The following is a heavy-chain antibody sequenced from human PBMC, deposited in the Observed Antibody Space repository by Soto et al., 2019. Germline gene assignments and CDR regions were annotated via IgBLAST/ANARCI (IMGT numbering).Heavy chain of an antibody. J-gene: IGHJ6*02. D-gene: IGHD1-26*01. CDR1: VSIFSSNSAA. CDR3: AKEGGNHYYYYAMDV. V-gene: IGHV6-1*01. CDR2: TFYRSKWYN. Sequence: SQTLSLTYVISVSIFSSNSAAQHLLNQSPPKGIEWLGRTFYRSKWYNDYAVSVKGRITINPDTSKNQFSLQLNSVTPEDTAVYYCAKEGGNHYYYYAMDVWGQGTTVTVSS.